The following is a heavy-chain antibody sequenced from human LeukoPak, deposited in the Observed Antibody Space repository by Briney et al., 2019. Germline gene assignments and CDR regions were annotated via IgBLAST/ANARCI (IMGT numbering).Heavy chain of an antibody. CDR1: GYTFTSYG. CDR3: ARDHTFTVPTGY. Sequence: ASVKVSCKASGYTFTSYGISWVRQAPGQGLEWMGWISAYNGNTNYAQKLQGRVTMTTHTSTSTAYMELRSLRSDDTAVYYCARDHTFTVPTGYWGQGTLVTVSS. J-gene: IGHJ4*02. CDR2: ISAYNGNT. V-gene: IGHV1-18*01. D-gene: IGHD4-17*01.